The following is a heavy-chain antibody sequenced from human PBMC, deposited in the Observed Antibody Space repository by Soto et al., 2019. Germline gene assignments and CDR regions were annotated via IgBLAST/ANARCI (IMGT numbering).Heavy chain of an antibody. D-gene: IGHD3-9*01. CDR3: AKGKGVRYFDWLLPYY. J-gene: IGHJ4*02. Sequence: PGGSLRLSCAASGFTFSSYGMHWVRQAPGKGLEWVAVISYDGSNKYYADSVKGRFTISRDNSKNTLYLQMNSLRAEDTAVYYCAKGKGVRYFDWLLPYYWGQGTLVTVSS. V-gene: IGHV3-30*18. CDR1: GFTFSSYG. CDR2: ISYDGSNK.